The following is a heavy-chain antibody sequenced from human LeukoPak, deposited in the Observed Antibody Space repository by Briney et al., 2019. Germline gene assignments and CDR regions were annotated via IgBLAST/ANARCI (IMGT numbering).Heavy chain of an antibody. CDR1: GYTFTSYD. CDR2: MNPNSGNT. CDR3: AVGRAHFDY. J-gene: IGHJ4*02. Sequence: ASVKVSCKASGYTFTSYDINWVRQATGQGLEWMGWMNPNSGNTGYAQKFQGRVTITADESTSTAYMELSSLRSEDTAVYYCAVGRAHFDYWGQGTLVTVPS. V-gene: IGHV1-8*01.